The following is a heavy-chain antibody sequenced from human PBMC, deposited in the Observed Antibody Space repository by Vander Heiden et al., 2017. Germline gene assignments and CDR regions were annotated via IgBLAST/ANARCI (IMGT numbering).Heavy chain of an antibody. V-gene: IGHV3-74*03. Sequence: EVRLEESGVGLVQPGGPLRLSCSASGFTFSRFWRHWVRQAPGKGLVWVSRINSDGSSTMYADTVKGRFTISRDNAKNTVYLQMNSLRADDTAIYYCARESAVERIAFDIWGQGTMVTVSS. CDR2: INSDGSST. CDR3: ARESAVERIAFDI. D-gene: IGHD2-2*01. J-gene: IGHJ3*02. CDR1: GFTFSRFW.